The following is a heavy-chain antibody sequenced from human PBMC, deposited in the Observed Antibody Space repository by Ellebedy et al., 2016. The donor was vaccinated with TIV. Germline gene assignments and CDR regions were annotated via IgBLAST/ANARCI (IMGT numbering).Heavy chain of an antibody. D-gene: IGHD1-26*01. V-gene: IGHV1-3*01. Sequence: AASVKVSCKASGYSFKAYNMNWVRQAPGQSLEWMGWINADDGNTIYSQKFQGRVTITRDTSATTDYMELSSLTSDDTAVYYCARGMGPTASALDIWGQGTRVTVSS. J-gene: IGHJ3*02. CDR3: ARGMGPTASALDI. CDR2: INADDGNT. CDR1: GYSFKAYN.